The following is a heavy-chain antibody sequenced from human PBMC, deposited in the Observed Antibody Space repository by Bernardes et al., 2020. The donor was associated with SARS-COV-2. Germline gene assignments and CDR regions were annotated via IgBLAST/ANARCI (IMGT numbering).Heavy chain of an antibody. CDR2: ISSSSNTI. CDR1: GFTFSSYS. D-gene: IGHD2-15*01. CDR3: ARDSGRGGSCDY. J-gene: IGHJ4*02. Sequence: GGSLRLSCAASGFTFSSYSMNWVRQAPGKGLEWVSHISSSSNTIYYADSVKGRFTISRDNAKNSLYLQMNNLRDEDTAVYYCARDSGRGGSCDYWGQGALVSVSS. V-gene: IGHV3-48*02.